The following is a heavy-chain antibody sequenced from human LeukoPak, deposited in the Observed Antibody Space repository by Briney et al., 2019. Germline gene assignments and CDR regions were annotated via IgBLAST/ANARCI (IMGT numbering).Heavy chain of an antibody. CDR1: GGSISSYY. Sequence: SETLSLTCTVSGGSISSYYWSWIRQPPGKGLEWIGYIYYRGSTNYNPSLKSRVTISVDTSKNQFSLKLRSLTAADAAVYYCARDELLPRGYFDYWGQGTLVTVSS. J-gene: IGHJ4*02. CDR2: IYYRGST. CDR3: ARDELLPRGYFDY. D-gene: IGHD1-26*01. V-gene: IGHV4-59*01.